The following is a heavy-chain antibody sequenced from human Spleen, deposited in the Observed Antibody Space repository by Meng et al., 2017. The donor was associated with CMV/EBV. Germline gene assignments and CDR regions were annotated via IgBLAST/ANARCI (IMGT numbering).Heavy chain of an antibody. CDR2: IDYDGNRI. Sequence: EVQLVESXXGLVQVGGSLRLSCVASGFTFSSYWMYWVRQAPGKGLVWVSRIDYDGNRITYADSVKGRFTISRDNAKNTVYLQMNSLRVEDTAVYYCTRGGYYDAFDPWGQGTLVTVSS. J-gene: IGHJ5*02. V-gene: IGHV3-74*03. D-gene: IGHD3-22*01. CDR3: TRGGYYDAFDP. CDR1: GFTFSSYW.